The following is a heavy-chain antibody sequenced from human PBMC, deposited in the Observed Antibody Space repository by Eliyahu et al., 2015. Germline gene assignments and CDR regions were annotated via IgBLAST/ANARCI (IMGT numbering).Heavy chain of an antibody. Sequence: EVQLLESGGGLVQPGGSLRLSCAASXFXFSSYXMXWVRQAPGKGLEXVSAISGSGGSTYYADSVKGRFTISRDNSKNTLYLQMNSLRAEDTAVYYCAKDPYYYDSSGDAFDIWGQGTMVTVSS. CDR1: XFXFSSYX. D-gene: IGHD3-22*01. J-gene: IGHJ3*02. CDR3: AKDPYYYDSSGDAFDI. V-gene: IGHV3-23*01. CDR2: ISGSGGST.